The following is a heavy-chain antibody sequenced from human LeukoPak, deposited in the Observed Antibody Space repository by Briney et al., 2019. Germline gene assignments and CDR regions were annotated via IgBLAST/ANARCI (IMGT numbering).Heavy chain of an antibody. V-gene: IGHV3-53*01. CDR3: AKTLTPVVAAAYFDY. Sequence: GGSLRLSCAASRLTVSTNFMSWVRQAPGKGLEWVSVLYSSGRTEYADSVKGRFTISRDNSKNTLYLQMNSLRAEDMAVYYCAKTLTPVVAAAYFDYWGQGTLVTVSS. CDR2: LYSSGRT. D-gene: IGHD2-15*01. CDR1: RLTVSTNF. J-gene: IGHJ4*02.